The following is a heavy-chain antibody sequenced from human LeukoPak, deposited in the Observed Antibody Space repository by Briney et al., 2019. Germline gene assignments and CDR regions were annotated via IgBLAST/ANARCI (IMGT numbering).Heavy chain of an antibody. J-gene: IGHJ6*02. CDR2: IGTAGDT. Sequence: GGSLRLSCAASGFTFSSYDMHWVRQATGKGLEWVSAIGTAGDTYYPGSVKGRFTISRENAKNSLYLQMNSLRAGDTAVYYCARGGGIAVAGRYYYYGMDVWGQGTTVTVSS. D-gene: IGHD6-19*01. CDR1: GFTFSSYD. CDR3: ARGGGIAVAGRYYYYGMDV. V-gene: IGHV3-13*01.